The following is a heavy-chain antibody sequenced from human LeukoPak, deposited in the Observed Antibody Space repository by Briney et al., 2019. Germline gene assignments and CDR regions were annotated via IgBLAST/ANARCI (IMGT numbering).Heavy chain of an antibody. D-gene: IGHD6-19*01. CDR3: AKGAGPPWFDP. CDR2: ISSTGRT. CDR1: GASISSDTYF. V-gene: IGHV4-61*02. Sequence: SETLSLTCTVSGASISSDTYFWSWIRQPAGKGLEWIGRISSTGRTDYNPSLTGRVTISVDTSKNHFSMKLTSVTAADTAVYYCAKGAGPPWFDPWGQGTLVTVSS. J-gene: IGHJ5*02.